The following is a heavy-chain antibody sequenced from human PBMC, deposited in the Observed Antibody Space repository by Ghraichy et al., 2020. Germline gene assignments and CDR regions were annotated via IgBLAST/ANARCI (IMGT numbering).Heavy chain of an antibody. CDR1: GGSISSSSYY. CDR3: ARLTPPIAAAGPLQYYYYYMDV. J-gene: IGHJ6*03. Sequence: SQTLSLTCTVSGGSISSSSYYWGWIRQPPGKGLEWIGSIYYSGSTYYNPSLKSRVTISVDTSKNQFSLKLSSVTAADTAVYYCARLTPPIAAAGPLQYYYYYMDVWGKGTTVTVSS. V-gene: IGHV4-39*01. D-gene: IGHD6-13*01. CDR2: IYYSGST.